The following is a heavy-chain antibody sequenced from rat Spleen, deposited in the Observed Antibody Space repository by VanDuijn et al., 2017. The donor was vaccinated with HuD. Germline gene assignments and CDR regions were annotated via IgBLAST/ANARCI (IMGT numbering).Heavy chain of an antibody. J-gene: IGHJ2*01. V-gene: IGHV5-7*01. CDR1: GFTFIDYR. CDR3: TRGYYFDY. Sequence: EVQSVVSGGGIDQPGMSLKLTCAASGFTFIDYRMAWFRRAPKKGLEWVETISFDGRSTYYRDSVKGRFTISRDNAKSTLYLQMGSLRSEDTATYYCTRGYYFDYWGQGVMVTVSS. CDR2: ISFDGRST.